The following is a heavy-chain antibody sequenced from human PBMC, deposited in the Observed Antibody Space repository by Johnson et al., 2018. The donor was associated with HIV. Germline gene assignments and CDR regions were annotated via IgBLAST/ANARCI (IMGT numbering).Heavy chain of an antibody. CDR1: GFTFSSYS. D-gene: IGHD2-21*01. CDR2: LSYDGSSK. V-gene: IGHV3-30*04. J-gene: IGHJ3*02. Sequence: QVQLVESGGGVVQPGRSLRLSCAASGFTFSSYSMHWVRQAPGKGLEWVAGLSYDGSSKRYADSVKGRFTISSDKSKNTLYLQMNSLRAEDTAVYYCAREGIVVVRAAFDIWGQGTMVTVSS. CDR3: AREGIVVVRAAFDI.